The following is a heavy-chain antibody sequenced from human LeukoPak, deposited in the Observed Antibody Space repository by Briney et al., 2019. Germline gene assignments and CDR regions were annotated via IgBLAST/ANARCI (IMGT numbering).Heavy chain of an antibody. D-gene: IGHD3-22*01. V-gene: IGHV1-2*06. CDR1: GYTFTGYY. CDR2: INPNSGGT. J-gene: IGHJ4*02. CDR3: ARCRRTPTYYYDSSGYGYDY. Sequence: ASVKVSCKASGYTFTGYYMHWVRQAPGQGLEWMGRINPNSGGTNYAQKFQGRVTMTRDTSISTAYMELSRLRSDDTAVYYCARCRRTPTYYYDSSGYGYDYWGQGTLVTVSS.